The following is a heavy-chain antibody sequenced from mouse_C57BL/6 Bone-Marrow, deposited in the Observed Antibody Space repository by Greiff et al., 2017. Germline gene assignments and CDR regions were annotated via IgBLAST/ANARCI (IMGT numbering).Heavy chain of an antibody. CDR1: GFTFSDYG. CDR3: ARWLLRAMDY. J-gene: IGHJ4*01. Sequence: EVQGVESGGGLVQPGGSLKLSCAASGFTFSDYGMAWVRQAPRKGPEWVAFISNLAYSIYYADTVTGRFTIARENAKNTVYLEMSSLRSEDAAKYYCARWLLRAMDYWDRGHAITVTS. V-gene: IGHV5-15*01. CDR2: ISNLAYSI. D-gene: IGHD2-3*01.